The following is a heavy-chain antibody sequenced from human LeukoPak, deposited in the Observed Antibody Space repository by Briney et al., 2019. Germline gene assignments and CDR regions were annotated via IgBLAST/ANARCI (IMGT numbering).Heavy chain of an antibody. V-gene: IGHV1-46*01. D-gene: IGHD6-19*01. CDR3: ARGGYSSGWYFDP. CDR2: INPSGGST. CDR1: GYTFTSYY. Sequence: ASVKVSCKASGYTFTSYYMHWVRQAPGQGLEWMGIINPSGGSTSYAQKLQGRVTMTTDTSTSTAYMDLRSLRSDDTAVYYCARGGYSSGWYFDPWGQGTLVTVSS. J-gene: IGHJ5*02.